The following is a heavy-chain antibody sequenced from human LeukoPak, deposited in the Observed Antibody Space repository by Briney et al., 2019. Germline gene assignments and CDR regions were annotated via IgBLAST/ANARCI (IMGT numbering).Heavy chain of an antibody. J-gene: IGHJ5*02. CDR1: GGSISSYY. V-gene: IGHV4-59*12. Sequence: SETLSLTCTVSGGSISSYYWSWIRQPPGKGLEWIGFIYDSGSTNYNPSLKSRVTISVDTSKNQFSLKLSSVTAADTAVYYCASRRVSENWFDPWCQGTLVTVSS. D-gene: IGHD6-13*01. CDR3: ASRRVSENWFDP. CDR2: IYDSGST.